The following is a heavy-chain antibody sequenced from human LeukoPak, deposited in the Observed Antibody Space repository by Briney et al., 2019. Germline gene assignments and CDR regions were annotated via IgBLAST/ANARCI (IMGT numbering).Heavy chain of an antibody. CDR2: INPNSGGT. CDR1: GYTFTGYY. J-gene: IGHJ4*02. V-gene: IGHV1-2*02. D-gene: IGHD5-18*01. Sequence: GASVKVSCKASGYTFTGYYMHWVRQAPGQGLEWMGWINPNSGGTNYAQKFQGRVTMTRDTSISTGYMELSRLRSDDTAVYYCARERLYTAMVHPLDYWGQGTLVTVSS. CDR3: ARERLYTAMVHPLDY.